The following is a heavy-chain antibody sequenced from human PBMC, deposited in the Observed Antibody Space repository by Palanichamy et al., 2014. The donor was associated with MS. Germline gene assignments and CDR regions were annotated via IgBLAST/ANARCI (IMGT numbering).Heavy chain of an antibody. V-gene: IGHV4-59*08. CDR3: AATTPGDSSGRDFDY. CDR1: GGSITKYY. D-gene: IGHD3-22*01. Sequence: QLQLQESGPGLVKPSETLSLTCTVSGGSITKYYWSWIRRPPGKGLEWIGYLYYGATTSYNPSLKSRVTMSVHTSKNQFSLNLSSVTAADTAVYYCAATTPGDSSGRDFDYWGQGTLVTVSS. J-gene: IGHJ4*02. CDR2: LYYGATT.